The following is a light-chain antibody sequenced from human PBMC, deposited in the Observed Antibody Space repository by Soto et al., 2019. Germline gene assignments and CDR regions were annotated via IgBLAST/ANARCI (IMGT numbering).Light chain of an antibody. Sequence: EVVLTQSPVTLSLSPGERATLSCRASQSVSSPYLAWYQHKPGQPPRLLIYGASSRATYIPDRFIGSGSGTEFTLTIARLAPEDFAMYYCQQYGSSPFTFGPGTKVDI. J-gene: IGKJ3*01. CDR3: QQYGSSPFT. CDR1: QSVSSPY. V-gene: IGKV3-20*01. CDR2: GAS.